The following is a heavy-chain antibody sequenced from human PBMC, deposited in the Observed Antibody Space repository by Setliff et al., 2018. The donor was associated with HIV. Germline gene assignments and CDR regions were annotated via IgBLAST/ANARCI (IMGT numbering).Heavy chain of an antibody. V-gene: IGHV3-15*01. CDR3: NTWATVQDYGGTFLDS. J-gene: IGHJ4*02. Sequence: GSLRLSCAASGFTFSNAWMTWVRQAPEKGLEWVGLIKSKAAGGTAEYLASVKGRFTISRDDSKNTMYLQINSLKTEDTGVYYCNTWATVQDYGGTFLDSWGQGTLVTVSS. D-gene: IGHD4-17*01. CDR2: IKSKAAGGTA. CDR1: GFTFSNAW.